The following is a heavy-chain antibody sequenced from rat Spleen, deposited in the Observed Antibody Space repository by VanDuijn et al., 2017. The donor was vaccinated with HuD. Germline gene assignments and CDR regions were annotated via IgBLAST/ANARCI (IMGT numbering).Heavy chain of an antibody. D-gene: IGHD4-2*01. Sequence: EVQLVESGGGLVQPGRSLKLSCAASGFTFSDYGMHWVRQPPGKSLEWMGVIWIDGNTAYISLLRSRLSISRDTSKSQVFLKMNSLQTEDTATYYCARDRTGPFDYWGQGVMVTVSS. V-gene: IGHV2S63*01. J-gene: IGHJ2*01. CDR2: IWIDGNT. CDR3: ARDRTGPFDY. CDR1: GFTFSDYG.